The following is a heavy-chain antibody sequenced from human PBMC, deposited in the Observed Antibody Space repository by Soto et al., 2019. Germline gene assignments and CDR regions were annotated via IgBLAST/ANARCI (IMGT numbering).Heavy chain of an antibody. V-gene: IGHV4-39*01. Sequence: PSETLSLTCTVSGGSISSSSYYWGWIRQPPGKGLEWIGSIYYSGSTYYNPSLKSRVTISVDTSKNQFSLKLSSVTAADTAVHYCARPLAVAGIGGGNPGNWSEPWGQGTLVTVSS. CDR3: ARPLAVAGIGGGNPGNWSEP. CDR1: GGSISSSSYY. CDR2: IYYSGST. D-gene: IGHD6-19*01. J-gene: IGHJ5*02.